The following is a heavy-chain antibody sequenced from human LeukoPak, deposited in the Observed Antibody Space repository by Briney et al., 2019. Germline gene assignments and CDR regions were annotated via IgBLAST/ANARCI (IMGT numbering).Heavy chain of an antibody. CDR2: IRSKGNNYAT. Sequence: GGSLKLSCATFGFNFNDSAMHWVRQASGKGLEWIGRIRSKGNNYATAYAASVKGRFAISRDDSKNTAYLQMNSLKTEDTAVYYCTRDRTWGGEWEPISYWGQGTLVTVSS. J-gene: IGHJ4*02. V-gene: IGHV3-73*01. D-gene: IGHD1-26*01. CDR1: GFNFNDSA. CDR3: TRDRTWGGEWEPISY.